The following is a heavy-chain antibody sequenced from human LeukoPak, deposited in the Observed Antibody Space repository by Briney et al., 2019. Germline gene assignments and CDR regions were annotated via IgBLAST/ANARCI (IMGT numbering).Heavy chain of an antibody. CDR2: IYYSGST. CDR1: GGSISSYY. Sequence: PSETLSLTCTVSGGSISSYYWSWIRQPPGEGLEWIGYIYYSGSTNYNPSLKSRVTISVDTSKNQFSLKLSSVTAADTAVYYCARAATIQNYYYDSSGYYYYFDYWGQGTLVTVSS. V-gene: IGHV4-59*01. D-gene: IGHD3-22*01. J-gene: IGHJ4*02. CDR3: ARAATIQNYYYDSSGYYYYFDY.